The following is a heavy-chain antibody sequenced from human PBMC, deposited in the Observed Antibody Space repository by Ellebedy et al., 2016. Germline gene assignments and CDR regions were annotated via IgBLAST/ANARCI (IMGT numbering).Heavy chain of an antibody. J-gene: IGHJ4*02. D-gene: IGHD3-9*01. Sequence: ASVKVSCKVSGYSLTDLSMHWVRQAPGKGLEWMGGFDPEDGETIYAQKFQGRVTMTEDTSTDTAYMELSSLRSEDTAVYYCATGLLTLMDFDYWGQGTLVTVSS. V-gene: IGHV1-24*01. CDR3: ATGLLTLMDFDY. CDR2: FDPEDGET. CDR1: GYSLTDLS.